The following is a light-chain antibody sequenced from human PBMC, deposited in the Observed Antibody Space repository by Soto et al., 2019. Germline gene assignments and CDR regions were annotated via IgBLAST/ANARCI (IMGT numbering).Light chain of an antibody. Sequence: EIVLTQSPGTLSLSPGDRATLSCRASQSVSSNFLAWYQQKPGQAPRLLIYGASIRATGIPDRFSGSGSGTDFTLTIRRLGPEDFEMYFCHQYGSSPRTFGQGTKVEIK. CDR3: HQYGSSPRT. V-gene: IGKV3-20*01. CDR1: QSVSSNF. CDR2: GAS. J-gene: IGKJ1*01.